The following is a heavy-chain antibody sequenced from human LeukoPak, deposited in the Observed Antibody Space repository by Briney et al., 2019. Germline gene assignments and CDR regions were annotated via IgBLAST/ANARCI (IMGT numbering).Heavy chain of an antibody. J-gene: IGHJ5*02. CDR2: ISGGSGST. CDR3: AKGFSTYVYNWFDP. V-gene: IGHV3-23*01. CDR1: GFTFLTYA. Sequence: PGGSLSLSCAASGFTFLTYAMNWVRQAPGEGLEWVAGISGGSGSTYYADSVKGRFTVSRDNSKSTPYLQMNSLRAADTAVYYCAKGFSTYVYNWFDPWGQGTLVTVSS. D-gene: IGHD3-16*01.